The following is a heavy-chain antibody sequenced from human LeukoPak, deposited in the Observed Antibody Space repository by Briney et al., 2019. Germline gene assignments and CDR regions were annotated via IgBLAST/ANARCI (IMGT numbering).Heavy chain of an antibody. J-gene: IGHJ4*02. CDR3: ARDPEYSDK. CDR2: ITSSGDSI. CDR1: GFIFCDFY. Sequence: GGSLRLSCVGSGFIFCDFYMNWLRQAPGKGLEWISFITSSGDSIYYADSVKGRFTVFRDNAKNSLYLQMNSLRAEDTAVYFCARDPEYSDKWGQGTLVSVSS. V-gene: IGHV3-11*01. D-gene: IGHD1-1*01.